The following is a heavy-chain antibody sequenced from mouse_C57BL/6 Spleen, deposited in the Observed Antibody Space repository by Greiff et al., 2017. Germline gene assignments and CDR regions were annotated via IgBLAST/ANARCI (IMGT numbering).Heavy chain of an antibody. Sequence: EVQLQQSGTVLARPGASVKMSCKTSGYTFTSYWMHWVKQRPGQGLEWIGAIYPGNSDSSYNPKFKGKAKLTAVTSASTAYMELSSLTNEDSAVYYCTSETTVVFDYWGQSTTLTVSS. CDR3: TSETTVVFDY. V-gene: IGHV1-5*01. D-gene: IGHD1-1*01. CDR1: GYTFTSYW. CDR2: IYPGNSDS. J-gene: IGHJ2*01.